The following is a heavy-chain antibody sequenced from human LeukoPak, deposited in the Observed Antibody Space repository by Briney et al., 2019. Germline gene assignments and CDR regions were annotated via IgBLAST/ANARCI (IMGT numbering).Heavy chain of an antibody. Sequence: PSETLSLTCAVSGGSVSSSNWWNWVRQPPGEGLEWIGDIYHSGSPNYNPSLNSRVTMSVDKSKNQLSLKLSSVTAADTAVYYCARDGDSSGYCYYYYGMDVWGQGTTVTVSS. CDR3: ARDGDSSGYCYYYYGMDV. J-gene: IGHJ6*02. V-gene: IGHV4-4*02. CDR1: GGSVSSSNW. CDR2: IYHSGSP. D-gene: IGHD3-22*01.